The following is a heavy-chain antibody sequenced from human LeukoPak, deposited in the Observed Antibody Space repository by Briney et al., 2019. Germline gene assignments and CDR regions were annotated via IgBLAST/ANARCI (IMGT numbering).Heavy chain of an antibody. CDR1: GFTFSSYG. CDR2: IRYDGSNK. J-gene: IGHJ4*02. CDR3: AKPHFDY. Sequence: PGGSLRLSCAASGFTFSSYGMHWVRQAPGKGLEWVAFIRYDGSNKYYADSVEGRFTISRDNSKNTLYLQMNSLRAEDTAVYYCAKPHFDYWGQGTLVTVSS. V-gene: IGHV3-30*02.